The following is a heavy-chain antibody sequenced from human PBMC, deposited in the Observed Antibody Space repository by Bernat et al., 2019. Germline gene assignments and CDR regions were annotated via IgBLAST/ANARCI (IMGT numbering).Heavy chain of an antibody. D-gene: IGHD3-3*01. CDR2: INHSGST. CDR1: GGSFSGYY. Sequence: QVQLPQWGAGLLKPSETLSLSCAVYGGSFSGYYWSWIRQPPGKGLEWIGEINHSGSTNYNPSLKSRVTISVDTSKNQFSLKLSSVTAADTAVYYCARGCGTIFGGVIKGNWFDPWGQGTLVTVSS. CDR3: ARGCGTIFGGVIKGNWFDP. V-gene: IGHV4-34*01. J-gene: IGHJ5*02.